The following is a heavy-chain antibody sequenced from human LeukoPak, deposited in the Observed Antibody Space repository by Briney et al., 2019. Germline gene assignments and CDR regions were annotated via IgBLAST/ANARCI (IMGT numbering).Heavy chain of an antibody. Sequence: ASVKVSCKASGFTFTGYYIHWVRQAPGQGLEWMGWINPSSGSTNYAQQFQGRVTMTRDTSINTAYMELSRLRSDDTAVYYCARDRLMVAATALYYWGQGTLVTVSS. CDR2: INPSSGST. D-gene: IGHD2-15*01. CDR1: GFTFTGYY. CDR3: ARDRLMVAATALYY. J-gene: IGHJ4*02. V-gene: IGHV1-2*02.